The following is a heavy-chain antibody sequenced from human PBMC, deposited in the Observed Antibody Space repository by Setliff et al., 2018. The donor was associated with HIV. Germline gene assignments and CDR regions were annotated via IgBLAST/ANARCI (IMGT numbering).Heavy chain of an antibody. J-gene: IGHJ4*02. CDR2: ISDTGDDT. Sequence: GGSLRLSCAASGFTFSSYAMNWVRQAPGLGLEWVSSISDTGDDTYSSNSVKGRFTISRDNSKNTLYLQMASLGAEDTALYYCAKAPGTQAYYFDRWGQGTLVTVPQ. CDR1: GFTFSSYA. CDR3: AKAPGTQAYYFDR. V-gene: IGHV3-23*01. D-gene: IGHD1-26*01.